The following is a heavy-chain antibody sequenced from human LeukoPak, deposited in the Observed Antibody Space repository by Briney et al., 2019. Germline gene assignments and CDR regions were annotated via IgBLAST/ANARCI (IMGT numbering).Heavy chain of an antibody. CDR1: GYTLTELS. V-gene: IGHV1-24*01. J-gene: IGHJ5*02. D-gene: IGHD3-10*01. Sequence: GASVKVSCKVSGYTLTELSMHWVRQAPGKGLEWMGGFDPEDGETIYAQKFQGRVTMTRDTSISTAYMELSRLRSDDTAVYYCARSRGIWFGEENWFDPWGQGTLVTVSS. CDR2: FDPEDGET. CDR3: ARSRGIWFGEENWFDP.